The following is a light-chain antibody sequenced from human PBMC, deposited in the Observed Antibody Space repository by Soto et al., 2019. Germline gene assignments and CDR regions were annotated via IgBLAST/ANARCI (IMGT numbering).Light chain of an antibody. J-gene: IGKJ2*01. Sequence: AIRMTQSPSSLSASIGDRVTITCRASHVVSNYLAWYQQKPGKAPKALIYAASFLQSGVPSRFSGSGSETDFSLTISFLQSEDFATYYCQHYYSYPYTFGHGTTLQMK. V-gene: IGKV1-8*01. CDR1: HVVSNY. CDR2: AAS. CDR3: QHYYSYPYT.